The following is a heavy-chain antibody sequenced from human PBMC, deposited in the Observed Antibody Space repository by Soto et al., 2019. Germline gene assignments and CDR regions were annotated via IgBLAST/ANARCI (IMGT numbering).Heavy chain of an antibody. J-gene: IGHJ4*02. D-gene: IGHD3-10*01. CDR2: IYYSGST. Sequence: PSETLSLTCTVSGGSISSYYWSWIRQPPGKGLEWIGYIYYSGSTNYNPSLKSRVTISVDTSKNQFSLKLSSVTAADTAVYYCAGGRRGVDYWGQGTLVNVSS. CDR3: AGGRRGVDY. CDR1: GGSISSYY. V-gene: IGHV4-59*01.